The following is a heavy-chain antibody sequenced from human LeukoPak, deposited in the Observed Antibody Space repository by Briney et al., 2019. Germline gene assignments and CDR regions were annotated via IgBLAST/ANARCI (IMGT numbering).Heavy chain of an antibody. J-gene: IGHJ4*02. D-gene: IGHD1-1*01. CDR3: AREGVATAGTAYDY. CDR2: IYSGNKT. Sequence: ETLSLTCAVSGGSISSYNWWSWVRQPPGKGLEWISIIYSGNKTSYTDSVKGRFIISRDNSKNTLYLQMNSLRVEDTAVYYCAREGVATAGTAYDYWGQGTLVTVSS. V-gene: IGHV3-66*01. CDR1: GGSISSYNW.